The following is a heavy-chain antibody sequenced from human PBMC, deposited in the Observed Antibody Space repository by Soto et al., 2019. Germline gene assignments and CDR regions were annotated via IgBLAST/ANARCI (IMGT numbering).Heavy chain of an antibody. J-gene: IGHJ4*02. V-gene: IGHV3-23*01. CDR3: ATRPRYSSTWSYFDY. CDR2: FRESGGTT. D-gene: IGHD6-13*01. CDR1: GFGFTFSTSA. Sequence: GGSLRLSCAASGFGFTFSTSAMSWVRQAPGKGLEWVSTFRESGGTTYYADSVKGRFTISRDNSKNTLYLQMNSLRAEDTAVYYCATRPRYSSTWSYFDYWGQGTLVTVSS.